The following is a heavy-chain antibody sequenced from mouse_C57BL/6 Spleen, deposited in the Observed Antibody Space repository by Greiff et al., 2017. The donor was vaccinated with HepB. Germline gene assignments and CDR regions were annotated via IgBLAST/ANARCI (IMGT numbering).Heavy chain of an antibody. CDR3: TRYIYDGNYGYFDV. D-gene: IGHD2-1*01. CDR2: IYPGNSDT. J-gene: IGHJ1*03. Sequence: VQLQQSGTVLARPGASVKMSCKTSGYTFTSYWMHWVKQRPGQGLEWIGAIYPGNSDTSYNQKFKGKAKLTAVTSASTAYMELSSLTNEDSAVYYGTRYIYDGNYGYFDVWGTGTTGTGSS. V-gene: IGHV1-5*01. CDR1: GYTFTSYW.